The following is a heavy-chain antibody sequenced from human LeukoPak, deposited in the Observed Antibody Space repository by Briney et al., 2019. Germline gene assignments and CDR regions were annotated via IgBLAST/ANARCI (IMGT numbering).Heavy chain of an antibody. J-gene: IGHJ4*02. D-gene: IGHD2-15*01. Sequence: PGGSLRLSCEASRFTFSSSTMSWVRQAPGKGLEWVSTSSIGGGSTYYVDSVKGRFTISRDSSKNTLYLQMNSLRVEDTAVYYCALHRCGGGSCYSNFNYWGQGTLVIVSS. CDR3: ALHRCGGGSCYSNFNY. CDR2: SSIGGGST. V-gene: IGHV3-23*01. CDR1: RFTFSSST.